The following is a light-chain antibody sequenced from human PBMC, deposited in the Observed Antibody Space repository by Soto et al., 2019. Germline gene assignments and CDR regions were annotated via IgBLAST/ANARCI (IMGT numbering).Light chain of an antibody. CDR2: KAS. J-gene: IGKJ2*01. CDR1: QSINNW. CDR3: QQYSNYPYT. Sequence: DIQMTQSPSTLSASVGDRVTITCRASQSINNWLAWYHQKPGKAPKLLIYKASSLESGVPSRFRGSGAGTEFTLTISSLQPDDFATYYCQQYSNYPYTFGQGTKVDI. V-gene: IGKV1-5*03.